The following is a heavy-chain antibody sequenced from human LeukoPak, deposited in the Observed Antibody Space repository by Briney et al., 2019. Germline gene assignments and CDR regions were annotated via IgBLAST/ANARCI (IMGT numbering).Heavy chain of an antibody. D-gene: IGHD6-19*01. CDR2: INHSGST. J-gene: IGHJ3*02. Sequence: SETLSLTCAVYGGSFSGYYWSWIRQPPGKGLEWIGEINHSGSTNYNPSLKSRVTISVDTSKNQFSLKLSSVTAADTAVYYCAREFEQWLVLGAFDIWGQGTMVTVSP. V-gene: IGHV4-34*01. CDR1: GGSFSGYY. CDR3: AREFEQWLVLGAFDI.